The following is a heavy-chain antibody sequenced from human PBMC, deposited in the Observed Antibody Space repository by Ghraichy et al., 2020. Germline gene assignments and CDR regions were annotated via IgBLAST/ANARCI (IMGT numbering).Heavy chain of an antibody. CDR2: IYYSGST. V-gene: IGHV4-39*01. Sequence: SETLSLTCTVSGGSISSSSYYWGWIRQPPGKGLEWIGSIYYSGSTYYNPSLKSRVTISVDTSKNQFSLKLSSVTAADTAVYYCARPAWSSGYYYFDYWGQGTLVTVSS. D-gene: IGHD3-22*01. CDR3: ARPAWSSGYYYFDY. J-gene: IGHJ4*02. CDR1: GGSISSSSYY.